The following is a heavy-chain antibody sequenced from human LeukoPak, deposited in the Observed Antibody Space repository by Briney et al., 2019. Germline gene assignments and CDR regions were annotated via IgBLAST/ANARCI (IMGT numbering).Heavy chain of an antibody. CDR3: AREDYCSGGSCYSGYFQH. CDR1: GGSISSYY. D-gene: IGHD2-15*01. CDR2: IYYSGTT. V-gene: IGHV4-59*01. Sequence: SETLSLTCTVSGGSISSYYWSWIRRPPGKGLEWIGYIYYSGTTNYNPSLKSRVTISVDTSKNQFSLKLSPVTAADTAVYYCAREDYCSGGSCYSGYFQHWGQGTLVTVSS. J-gene: IGHJ1*01.